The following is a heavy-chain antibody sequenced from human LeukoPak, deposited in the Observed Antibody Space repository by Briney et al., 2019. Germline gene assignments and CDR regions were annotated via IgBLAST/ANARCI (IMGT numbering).Heavy chain of an antibody. CDR1: GHSISSGSY. CDR2: ICHSGST. V-gene: IGHV4-38-2*01. J-gene: IGHJ4*02. Sequence: PSETLSLTCAVSGHSISSGSYWGWIRQPPGKGLEWIGSICHSGSTYYNPSLKSRVTISVDTSKNQFSLKLNSVTAAGTAVYYCARHPGPDYWGQGTLVTVSS. CDR3: ARHPGPDY.